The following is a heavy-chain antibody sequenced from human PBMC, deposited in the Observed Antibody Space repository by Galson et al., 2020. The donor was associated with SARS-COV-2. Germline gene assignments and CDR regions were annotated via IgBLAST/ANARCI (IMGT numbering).Heavy chain of an antibody. D-gene: IGHD3-10*01. CDR2: IYWDDDK. J-gene: IGHJ4*02. V-gene: IGHV2-5*02. Sequence: SGPTLVKPTQTLTLTCTFSGFSLSTSGVGVGWIRQPPGKALEWLALIYWDDDKRHSPSLKSRLTITKDTSKNQVVLTMTNMDPVDTATYYCAHRRGALGGPYCDYWGQGTLVTVSS. CDR1: GFSLSTSGVG. CDR3: AHRRGALGGPYCDY.